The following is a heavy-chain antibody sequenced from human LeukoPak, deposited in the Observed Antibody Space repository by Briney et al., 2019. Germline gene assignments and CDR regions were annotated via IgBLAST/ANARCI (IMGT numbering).Heavy chain of an antibody. J-gene: IGHJ4*02. Sequence: PGGSLRLSCAASGFTFSSYWMSWVRQAPGKGLEWVANIKQDGSEKCYVDSVEGRFTISRDNAKNSLYLQMNSLRAEDTAVYYCARVSPNTVTTLQYFDYWGQGTLVTVSS. CDR3: ARVSPNTVTTLQYFDY. CDR1: GFTFSSYW. D-gene: IGHD4-17*01. CDR2: IKQDGSEK. V-gene: IGHV3-7*01.